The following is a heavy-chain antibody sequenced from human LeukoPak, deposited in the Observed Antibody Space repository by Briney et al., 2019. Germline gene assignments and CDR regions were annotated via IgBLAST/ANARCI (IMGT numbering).Heavy chain of an antibody. J-gene: IGHJ6*02. CDR1: GGSISSSSYY. CDR2: IYYSGST. Sequence: SETLSLTCTVSGGSISSSSYYWGWIRQPPGKGLEWIGSIYYSGSTYYNPSLKSRVTISVDTSKNQFSLKLSSVTAADTAVYYCARDRSWSYRYHYYYGMDVWGQGTTVTVSS. D-gene: IGHD3-16*02. CDR3: ARDRSWSYRYHYYYGMDV. V-gene: IGHV4-39*07.